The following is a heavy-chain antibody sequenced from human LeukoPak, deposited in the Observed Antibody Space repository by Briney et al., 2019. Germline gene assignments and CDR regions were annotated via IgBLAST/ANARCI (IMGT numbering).Heavy chain of an antibody. CDR1: GGSISSYY. D-gene: IGHD6-6*01. J-gene: IGHJ4*02. V-gene: IGHV4-59*08. CDR3: ARLWDSSSSLDY. Sequence: SETLSLTCTVSGGSISSYYWTWLRQPPGKGLGLEWIGYIYYSGCTNYNPSLKSRITISIKKSKTQVSLKLSSVTAADTAVYYCARLWDSSSSLDYWGQGTLVTVSS. CDR2: IYYSGCT.